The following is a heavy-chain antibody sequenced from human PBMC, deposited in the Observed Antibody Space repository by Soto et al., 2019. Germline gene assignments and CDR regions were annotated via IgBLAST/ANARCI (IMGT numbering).Heavy chain of an antibody. CDR1: GGSISSYY. D-gene: IGHD5-12*01. J-gene: IGHJ2*01. V-gene: IGHV4-59*01. CDR3: ARVSAATIGYFDL. CDR2: IYYSGST. Sequence: SETLSLTCTVSGGSISSYYWSWIRQPPGKGLEWIGYIYYSGSTNYNPSLKSRVTISVDTSKNQFSLKLSSVTAADTAVYYCARVSAATIGYFDLWGRGTLVTVSS.